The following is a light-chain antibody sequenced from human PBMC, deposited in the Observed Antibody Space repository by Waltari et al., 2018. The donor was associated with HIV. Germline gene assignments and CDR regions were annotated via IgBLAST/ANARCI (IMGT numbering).Light chain of an antibody. Sequence: QSVLTQPPSASGTPGQSATISCSGSSSNIGSDTVNWYQQLPGMAPKLLIHINNQRPSGVPDRFSGSKSGTSASLAISGLQSEDEADYYCAAWDDSLNAVVFGGGTKLTVL. CDR3: AAWDDSLNAVV. J-gene: IGLJ2*01. V-gene: IGLV1-44*01. CDR2: INN. CDR1: SSNIGSDT.